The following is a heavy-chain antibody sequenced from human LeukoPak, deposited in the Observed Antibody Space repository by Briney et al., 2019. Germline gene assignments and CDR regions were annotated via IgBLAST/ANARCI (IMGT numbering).Heavy chain of an antibody. CDR2: IYHSGST. D-gene: IGHD6-19*01. J-gene: IGHJ6*03. Sequence: KTSETLSLTCTVSGYSISSGYYWGWIRQPPGKGLEWIGSIYHSGSTYYNPSLKSRVTISVDTSKNQFSLKLSSVTAADTAVYYCARDQGRVAVAGKPLTRYYYYYMDVWGKGTTVTVSS. CDR3: ARDQGRVAVAGKPLTRYYYYYMDV. V-gene: IGHV4-38-2*02. CDR1: GYSISSGYY.